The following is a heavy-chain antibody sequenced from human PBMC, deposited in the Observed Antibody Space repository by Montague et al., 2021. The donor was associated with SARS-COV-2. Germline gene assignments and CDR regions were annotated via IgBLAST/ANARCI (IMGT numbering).Heavy chain of an antibody. V-gene: IGHV3-48*03. J-gene: IGHJ6*02. CDR1: GFTFSSYE. Sequence: SLRLSCAASGFTFSSYEMNWVRQAPGKGLEWVSYISSSGSTIYYADSVKGRFTISRDNAKNSLYLQMNSLGAEDTAVYYCARKSGYYYYYGMDVRGQGTTVTVSS. D-gene: IGHD3-3*01. CDR2: ISSSGSTI. CDR3: ARKSGYYYYYGMDV.